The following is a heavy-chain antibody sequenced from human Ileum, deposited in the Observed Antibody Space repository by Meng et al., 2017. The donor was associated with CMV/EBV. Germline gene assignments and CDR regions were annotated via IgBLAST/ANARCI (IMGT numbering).Heavy chain of an antibody. CDR3: ARNYGSGNWNFFHY. CDR2: MYFSGIA. J-gene: IGHJ4*02. V-gene: IGHV4-39*07. D-gene: IGHD3-10*01. Sequence: GLGPGLGKPAGTLSLTSTPSGDAISSGSYSWAWFRQPPGKRLEWIGSMYFSGIADYNPSLKSRVTISLHATQKQFSLRLTSVTAADTAVYYCARNYGSGNWNFFHYWGQGTLVTVSS. CDR1: GDAISSGSYS.